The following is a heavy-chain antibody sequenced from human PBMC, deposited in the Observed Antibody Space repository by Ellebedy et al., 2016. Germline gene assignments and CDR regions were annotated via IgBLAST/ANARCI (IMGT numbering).Heavy chain of an antibody. CDR1: GFTFSNAW. CDR3: TAGAYISMIEVIITAHF. D-gene: IGHD3-22*01. Sequence: GESLKISXAASGFTFSNAWMNWVRQAPGKGLEWVGRIASKTDGGTTDYAAPVKGRFTISRHDSKNTLYLQMNILKTEDTAVYYCTAGAYISMIEVIITAHFWGQGTLVTVSS. V-gene: IGHV3-15*07. CDR2: IASKTDGGTT. J-gene: IGHJ4*02.